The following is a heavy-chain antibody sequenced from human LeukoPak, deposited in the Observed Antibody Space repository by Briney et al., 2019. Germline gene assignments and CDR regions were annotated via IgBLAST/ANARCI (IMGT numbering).Heavy chain of an antibody. CDR3: AGCYPIFDY. Sequence: SQTLSLTCTVSVGSISSSSYYWGWIRQPPGKGLEWIGSIYYSGSTYYNPSLKSRVTISVDTSKNQFSLKLSSVTAADTAVYYCAGCYPIFDYWGQGTLVTVSS. J-gene: IGHJ4*02. CDR2: IYYSGST. V-gene: IGHV4-39*07. CDR1: VGSISSSSYY. D-gene: IGHD4/OR15-4a*01.